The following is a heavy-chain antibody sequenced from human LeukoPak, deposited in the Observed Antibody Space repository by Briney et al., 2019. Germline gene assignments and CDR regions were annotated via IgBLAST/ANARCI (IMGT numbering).Heavy chain of an antibody. J-gene: IGHJ4*02. CDR2: IYYSGST. Sequence: SETLSLTCTVSGGSISSYYWGWIRQPPGKGLEWIGSIYYSGSTYYNPSLKSRVTISVDTSKNHFSLKLSSVTAADTAVYYCASTYYDYVWGSYRLDYWGQGTLVTVSS. CDR3: ASTYYDYVWGSYRLDY. V-gene: IGHV4-39*02. D-gene: IGHD3-16*02. CDR1: GGSISSYY.